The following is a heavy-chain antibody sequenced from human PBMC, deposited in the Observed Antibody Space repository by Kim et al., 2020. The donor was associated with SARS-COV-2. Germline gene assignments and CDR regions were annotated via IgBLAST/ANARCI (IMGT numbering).Heavy chain of an antibody. CDR3: ASYDILTGYSLDY. CDR2: IKQDGSEK. Sequence: GGSLRLSCAASGFTFSSYWMSWVRQAPGKGLEWVANIKQDGSEKYYVDSVKGRFTISRDNAKNSLYLQMNSLRAEDTAVYYCASYDILTGYSLDYWGQGTLVTVSS. V-gene: IGHV3-7*01. D-gene: IGHD3-9*01. CDR1: GFTFSSYW. J-gene: IGHJ4*02.